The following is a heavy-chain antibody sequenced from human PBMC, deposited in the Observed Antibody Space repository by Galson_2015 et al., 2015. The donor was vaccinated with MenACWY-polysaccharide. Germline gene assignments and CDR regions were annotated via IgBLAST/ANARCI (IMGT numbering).Heavy chain of an antibody. J-gene: IGHJ4*02. CDR2: TYYRSKWYK. CDR3: ASQGIAVAGVIDY. CDR1: GDSVSSNNAA. D-gene: IGHD6-19*01. Sequence: CAISGDSVSSNNAAGNWIRQSPSRGLEWLGRTYYRSKWYKYYAASVKSRITINVDTSRNQFSLQLTSVTPEDTAMYYCASQGIAVAGVIDYWGQGSLVTVSS. V-gene: IGHV6-1*01.